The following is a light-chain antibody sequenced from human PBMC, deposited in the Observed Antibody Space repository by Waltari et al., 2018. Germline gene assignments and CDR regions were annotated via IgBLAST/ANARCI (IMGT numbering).Light chain of an antibody. J-gene: IGLJ3*02. CDR1: STAVGFYNY. CDR2: DVS. V-gene: IGLV2-14*01. Sequence: QSALTQPASVSGSPGQSIPISCTGTSTAVGFYNYVSWYQQHPGKAPKLITYDVSARPSGVSHRFSCSKSTNTAPLTISGLQAEDEADYYCNSYTGSSTWVFGGGTKLAVL. CDR3: NSYTGSSTWV.